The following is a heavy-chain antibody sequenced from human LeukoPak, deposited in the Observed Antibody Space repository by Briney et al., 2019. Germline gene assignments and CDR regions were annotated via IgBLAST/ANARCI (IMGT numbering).Heavy chain of an antibody. D-gene: IGHD5-18*01. V-gene: IGHV4-59*01. CDR2: IYYSGST. CDR1: GGSISGYY. J-gene: IGHJ5*02. CDR3: ARGEYNYGGHNWFDP. Sequence: SETLSLTCTVSGGSISGYYWSWIRQPPGKGLEWIGYIYYSGSTNYNPSLKSRVTISVDTSKNQFSLKLSSVTAADTAVYYCARGEYNYGGHNWFDPWGQGTLVTVSS.